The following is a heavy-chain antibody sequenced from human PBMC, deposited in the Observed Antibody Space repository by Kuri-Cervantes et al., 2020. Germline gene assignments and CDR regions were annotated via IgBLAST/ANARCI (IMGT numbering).Heavy chain of an antibody. V-gene: IGHV4-34*01. CDR2: INHSGST. Sequence: GSLRLSCDVYGGSFSGYYWSWIRQPPGKGLEWIGEINHSGSTNYNPSLKSRVTISVDTSKNQFSLKLSSVTAADTAVYYCARGRGYSSSSDYYYYYMDVWGKGTTVTVSS. CDR3: ARGRGYSSSSDYYYYYMDV. CDR1: GGSFSGYY. D-gene: IGHD6-13*01. J-gene: IGHJ6*03.